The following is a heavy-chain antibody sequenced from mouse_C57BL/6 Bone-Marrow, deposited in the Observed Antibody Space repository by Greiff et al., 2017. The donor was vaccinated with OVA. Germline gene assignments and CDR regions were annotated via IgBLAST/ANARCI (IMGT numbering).Heavy chain of an antibody. CDR1: GYSITSDY. D-gene: IGHD3-1*01. V-gene: IGHV3-8*01. CDR2: ISYSGST. J-gene: IGHJ2*01. CDR3: ARFNDNGHYFDY. Sequence: EVKLMESGPGLAKPSQTLSLTCSVTGYSITSDYWNWIRQFPGNKLEYMGYISYSGSTYYNPSLKSRISITRDTSKNQYYLQLNSVTTEDTSTYYCARFNDNGHYFDYWGQGTPLTVSS.